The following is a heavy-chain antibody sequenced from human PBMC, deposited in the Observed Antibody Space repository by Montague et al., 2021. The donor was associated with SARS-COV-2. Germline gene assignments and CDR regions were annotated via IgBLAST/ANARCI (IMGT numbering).Heavy chain of an antibody. D-gene: IGHD5-18*01. J-gene: IGHJ4*02. CDR2: VDYSGNT. V-gene: IGHV4-39*01. CDR3: ARREYSYGWGD. Sequence: SETLSLTSTLTGGPISGSSDYWGWIRQSPGKGLEWIASVDYSGNTYYXPSLKGRLTISVDTSKNQFSLKLNSVTAADTALYYCARREYSYGWGDWGQGTLVTVSS. CDR1: GGPISGSSDY.